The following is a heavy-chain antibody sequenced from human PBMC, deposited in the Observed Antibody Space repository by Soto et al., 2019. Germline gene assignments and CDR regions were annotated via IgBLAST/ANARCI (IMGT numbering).Heavy chain of an antibody. CDR1: GGSISSRTCC. D-gene: IGHD5-18*01. V-gene: IGHV4-39*01. CDR3: ARLYPTSGYSYGLFDY. Sequence: SETQPVTWTVFGGSISSRTCCWVWNTKTPGKGLEWIGSIYYSGSTYYNPSLNSRVTISVDTSKNQFSLKLSSVTAADKAVYYCARLYPTSGYSYGLFDYWGQGTLVTVSS. J-gene: IGHJ4*02. CDR2: IYYSGST.